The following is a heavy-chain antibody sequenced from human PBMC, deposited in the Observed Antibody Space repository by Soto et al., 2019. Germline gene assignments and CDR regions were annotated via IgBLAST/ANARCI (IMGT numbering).Heavy chain of an antibody. D-gene: IGHD6-19*01. CDR3: ARDFTDSSGPTLGMGV. CDR1: GGSISSGGYY. J-gene: IGHJ6*02. V-gene: IGHV4-31*03. CDR2: IYYSGST. Sequence: SETLSLTCTVSGGSISSGGYYWSWIRQHPGKGLEWIGYIYYSGSTYYNPSLKSRVTVSVDTSKSQFSLKLSSVTAADTAVYYCARDFTDSSGPTLGMGVWGQGTTVTVSS.